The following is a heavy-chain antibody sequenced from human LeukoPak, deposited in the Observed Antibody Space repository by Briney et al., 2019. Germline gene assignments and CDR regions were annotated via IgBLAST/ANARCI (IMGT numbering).Heavy chain of an antibody. CDR1: GGSISSNY. CDR3: ARDTLGAVAGPVDY. D-gene: IGHD6-19*01. Sequence: SETLSLTCTVSGGSISSNYWSWIRQPPGKGLEWIGYIYYSGSTNYNPSLKSRVTISVDTSKNQFSLKLSSVTAADTAVYYCARDTLGAVAGPVDYWGQGTLVTVSS. V-gene: IGHV4-59*01. J-gene: IGHJ4*02. CDR2: IYYSGST.